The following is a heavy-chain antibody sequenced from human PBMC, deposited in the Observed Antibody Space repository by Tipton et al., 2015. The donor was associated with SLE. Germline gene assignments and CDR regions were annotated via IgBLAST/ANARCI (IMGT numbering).Heavy chain of an antibody. D-gene: IGHD3-10*01. Sequence: LRLSCTVSGGSISSGKYYWSWIRQHPGKGLEWIGTVYHTGNTYYNPSLKSRVTMSVDTSKNQFSLKLNSVTAADTAVYYCAKNSGSYYFDDWGQGTLVTVSS. CDR1: GGSISSGKYY. V-gene: IGHV4-39*07. CDR3: AKNSGSYYFDD. J-gene: IGHJ4*02. CDR2: VYHTGNT.